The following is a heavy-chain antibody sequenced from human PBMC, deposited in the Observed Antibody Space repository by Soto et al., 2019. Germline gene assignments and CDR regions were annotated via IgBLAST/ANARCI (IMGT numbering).Heavy chain of an antibody. D-gene: IGHD3-22*01. V-gene: IGHV1-18*01. Sequence: QVQLVQSGAEVKKPGASVKVSCKSSGYTFTTYGMSWVRQAPGQGLDWMGWISTYNGNTKYAERLQGRVTMTTDTTTSTAYMALMSLRSDDTAVYYCARGPTDYYDNSGNYFLDYWCQGTLVTVSS. J-gene: IGHJ4*02. CDR1: GYTFTTYG. CDR2: ISTYNGNT. CDR3: ARGPTDYYDNSGNYFLDY.